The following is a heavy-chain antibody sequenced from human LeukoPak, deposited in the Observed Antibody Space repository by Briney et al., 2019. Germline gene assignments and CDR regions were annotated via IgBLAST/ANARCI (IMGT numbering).Heavy chain of an antibody. CDR1: RFTFSSYW. D-gene: IGHD2-2*01. Sequence: GGSLRLSCAASRFTFSSYWMGWVRQAPGKGLEWVANIKQDGSEKYYVDSVKGRFTISRDNAKNSLYLQMNSLRAEDTAVYYCARDLVPGYCSSTSCSGSWFDPWGQGTLVTVSS. V-gene: IGHV3-7*05. CDR2: IKQDGSEK. CDR3: ARDLVPGYCSSTSCSGSWFDP. J-gene: IGHJ5*02.